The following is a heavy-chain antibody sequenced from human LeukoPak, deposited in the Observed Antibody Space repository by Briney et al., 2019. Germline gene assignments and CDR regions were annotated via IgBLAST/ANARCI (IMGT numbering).Heavy chain of an antibody. CDR1: GFTFSSYA. D-gene: IGHD1-26*01. Sequence: PGGSLRLSCAASGFTFSSYAMRWVRQAPGKGREGGSAISGSGGSTYYADSVKGRFPISRDNSKTPLYLQMNSLRAEDTAVYYCAKDPTVGATTDFASWGPGTLVTVSS. J-gene: IGHJ4*02. CDR3: AKDPTVGATTDFAS. V-gene: IGHV3-23*01. CDR2: ISGSGGST.